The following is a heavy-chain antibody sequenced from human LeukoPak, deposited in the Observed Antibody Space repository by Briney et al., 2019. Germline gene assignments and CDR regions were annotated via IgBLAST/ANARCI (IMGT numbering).Heavy chain of an antibody. J-gene: IGHJ4*02. CDR1: GFTFSSYG. Sequence: GGSLRLSCAASGFTFSSYGMHWVRQAPGKRLEWVAVISYDGSNKYYADSVKGRFTISRDNSKNTLYLQMNSLRAEDTAVYYCAKEGLGYCSGGSCYYFDYWGQGTLVTVSS. V-gene: IGHV3-30*18. D-gene: IGHD2-15*01. CDR2: ISYDGSNK. CDR3: AKEGLGYCSGGSCYYFDY.